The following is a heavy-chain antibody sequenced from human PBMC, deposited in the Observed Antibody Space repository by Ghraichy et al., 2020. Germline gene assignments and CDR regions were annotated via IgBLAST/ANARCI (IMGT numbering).Heavy chain of an antibody. CDR1: GGSFSGYS. Sequence: SETLSLTCAVYGGSFSGYSWSWLRQPPGKGLEWIGEIHHSGSTNYNPSLKSRVTISVDTSKNQFSLKLSSVTAAATAVYYCARIPSARYCSSTSCYSYYYYYYMDVWGKGTTVTVS. J-gene: IGHJ6*03. CDR3: ARIPSARYCSSTSCYSYYYYYYMDV. CDR2: IHHSGST. D-gene: IGHD2-2*01. V-gene: IGHV4-34*01.